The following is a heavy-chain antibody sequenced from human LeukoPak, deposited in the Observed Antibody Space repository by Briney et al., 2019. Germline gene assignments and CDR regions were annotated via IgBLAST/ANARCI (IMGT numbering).Heavy chain of an antibody. CDR1: GGSISSSNW. J-gene: IGHJ4*02. CDR3: ARGVNYYDSSGPIS. CDR2: IYHSGST. Sequence: PSETLSLTCAVSGGSISSSNWWSWVRQPPGKGLEWIGEIYHSGSTNYNPSLKSRVTISVDKSKNQFSLKLSSVTAAGTAVYYCARGVNYYDSSGPISWGQGTLVTVSS. V-gene: IGHV4-4*02. D-gene: IGHD3-22*01.